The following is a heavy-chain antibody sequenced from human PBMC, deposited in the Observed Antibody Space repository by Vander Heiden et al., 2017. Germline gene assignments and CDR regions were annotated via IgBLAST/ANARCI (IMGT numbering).Heavy chain of an antibody. CDR3: ATDLSKTVNY. CDR2: FDPEDGET. D-gene: IGHD4-4*01. J-gene: IGHJ4*02. V-gene: IGHV1-24*01. CDR1: GYTLTELS. Sequence: QVQQVQSAAEAKKHRPSVKVSCQFDGYTLTELSMHWVRQAPGKGLEWMGGFDPEDGETIYAQKFQGRVTMTEDTSTDTAYMELSSLRSEDTAVYYCATDLSKTVNYWGQGTLVTVSS.